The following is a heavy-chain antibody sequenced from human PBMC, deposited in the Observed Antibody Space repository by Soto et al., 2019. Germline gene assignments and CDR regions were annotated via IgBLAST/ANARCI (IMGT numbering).Heavy chain of an antibody. CDR1: GFTFSSYT. CDR3: ARVMSGVAYNYYYGMDV. D-gene: IGHD3-10*02. J-gene: IGHJ6*02. V-gene: IGHV3-23*01. Sequence: PGGSLRLSCATSGFTFSSYTMTWVRQAPGRGLEWVSAISGSGSPTYYADSVKGRFTISRDNSKNTLDLQMNSLRADDTAVYYWARVMSGVAYNYYYGMDVWGQETTVTFSS. CDR2: ISGSGSPT.